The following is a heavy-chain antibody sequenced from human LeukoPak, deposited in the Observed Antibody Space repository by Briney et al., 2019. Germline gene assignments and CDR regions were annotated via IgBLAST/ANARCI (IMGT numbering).Heavy chain of an antibody. Sequence: GGSLRLSCAASGFTFSSYAMSWVRQAPGKGLEWVSGITGSGGDTYYADSVKGRFTISRDNSKNTLYLHMNSLRAEDTAVYYCAKDYGDFEGLVDYWGQGTLVTVSS. V-gene: IGHV3-23*01. CDR3: AKDYGDFEGLVDY. CDR2: ITGSGGDT. CDR1: GFTFSSYA. D-gene: IGHD4-17*01. J-gene: IGHJ4*02.